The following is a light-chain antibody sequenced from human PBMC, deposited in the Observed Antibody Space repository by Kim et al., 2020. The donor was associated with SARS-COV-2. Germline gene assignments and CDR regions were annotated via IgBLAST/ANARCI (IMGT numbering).Light chain of an antibody. J-gene: IGKJ4*01. CDR1: QSISNN. Sequence: SPGERATLSCRASQSISNNLAWYQQKPGQAPRLLIYGASTRATAIPARFSGSGSGTEFTLTISSLQSEDFAVYYCQHYNKWPPLTFGGGTKVDIK. CDR2: GAS. V-gene: IGKV3-15*01. CDR3: QHYNKWPPLT.